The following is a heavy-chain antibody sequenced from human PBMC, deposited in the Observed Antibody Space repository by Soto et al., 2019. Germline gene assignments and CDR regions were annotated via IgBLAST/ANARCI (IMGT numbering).Heavy chain of an antibody. J-gene: IGHJ5*02. Sequence: GESLKISCKASGYTFTGYYMHWVRQAPGQGLKWMGWINPNSGGTNYAQKFQGWVTMTRDTSISTAYMELSRLRSDDTAVYYCARDPSPLWFGELLSPPYNWFDPWGQGTLVTVSS. CDR2: INPNSGGT. V-gene: IGHV1-2*04. D-gene: IGHD3-10*01. CDR3: ARDPSPLWFGELLSPPYNWFDP. CDR1: GYTFTGYY.